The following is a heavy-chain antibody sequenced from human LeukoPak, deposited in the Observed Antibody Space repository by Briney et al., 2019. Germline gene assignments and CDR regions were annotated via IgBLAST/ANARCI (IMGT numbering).Heavy chain of an antibody. CDR3: ASSPGTVRNYGMDV. J-gene: IGHJ6*02. CDR2: IYYSGST. V-gene: IGHV4-59*01. D-gene: IGHD1-1*01. CDR1: GGSISSYY. Sequence: SEILSLTRTVSGGSISSYYWSWIRQPPGKGLEWIGYIYYSGSTNYNPSLKSRVTISVDTSKNQFSLKLSSVTGADTAVYYCASSPGTVRNYGMDVWGQGTTVTVSS.